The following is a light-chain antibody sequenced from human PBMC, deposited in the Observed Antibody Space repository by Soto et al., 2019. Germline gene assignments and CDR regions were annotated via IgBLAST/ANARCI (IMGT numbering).Light chain of an antibody. CDR2: AAS. V-gene: IGKV3-15*01. J-gene: IGKJ5*01. Sequence: EIVMTQSPATLSLSPLEIATLSFMASESVSSNLAWYRQKPGQAPRLLIFAASTRATGIPARFSGSGSGTDFTLTISSLQPEDFATYFCQQANSFPITFGQGTRLEIK. CDR1: ESVSSN. CDR3: QQANSFPIT.